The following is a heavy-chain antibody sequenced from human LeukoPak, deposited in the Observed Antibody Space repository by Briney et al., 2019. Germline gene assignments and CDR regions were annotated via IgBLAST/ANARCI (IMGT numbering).Heavy chain of an antibody. CDR2: IIPIFGTA. CDR1: GGTFSSYA. D-gene: IGHD5-24*01. Sequence: SVKVSCKASGGTFSSYAISWVRQAPGQGLEWMEGIIPIFGTANYAQKFQGRVTITTDESTSTAYMELSSLRSEDTAVYYCAREGDGYSMPDYWGQGTLVTVSS. V-gene: IGHV1-69*05. CDR3: AREGDGYSMPDY. J-gene: IGHJ4*02.